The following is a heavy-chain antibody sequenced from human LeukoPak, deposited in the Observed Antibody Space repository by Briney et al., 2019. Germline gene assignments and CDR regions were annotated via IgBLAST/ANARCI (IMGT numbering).Heavy chain of an antibody. Sequence: GASVKVSCKASGGTFSSYAISWVRQAPGQGLEWMGGIIPIFGTANYAQKFQGRVTITADTSTSTAYMELRSLRSDDTAVYYCARDQVDDSSGYVRGFDYWGQGTLVTVSS. CDR2: IIPIFGTA. CDR1: GGTFSSYA. V-gene: IGHV1-69*06. J-gene: IGHJ4*02. CDR3: ARDQVDDSSGYVRGFDY. D-gene: IGHD3-22*01.